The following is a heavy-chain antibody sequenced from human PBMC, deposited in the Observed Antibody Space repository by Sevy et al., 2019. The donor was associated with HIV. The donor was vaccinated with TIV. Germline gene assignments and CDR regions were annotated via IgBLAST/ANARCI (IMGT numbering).Heavy chain of an antibody. D-gene: IGHD2-15*01. CDR2: TRNKANSYTT. CDR1: GFTFSDHY. CDR3: ARGEVVVVVAANYYYGMDV. V-gene: IGHV3-72*01. J-gene: IGHJ6*02. Sequence: GGSLRLSCAASGFTFSDHYMDWVRQAPGKGLEWVGRTRNKANSYTTEYAASVKGRFTISRDDSKNSLYLQMNSLKTEDTAGYYCARGEVVVVVAANYYYGMDVWGQGTTVTVSS.